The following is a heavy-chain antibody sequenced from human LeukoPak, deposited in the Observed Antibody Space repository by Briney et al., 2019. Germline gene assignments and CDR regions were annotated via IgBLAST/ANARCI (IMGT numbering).Heavy chain of an antibody. CDR1: GGSISSYY. CDR2: IYSSGST. D-gene: IGHD1-26*01. V-gene: IGHV4-59*01. CDR3: ARGDYYYMDV. Sequence: PSETLSLTCTVSGGSISSYYWSWIRQPPGKGLEWIGYIYSSGSTNYNPSLKSRVTISADTSKNQFSLKLSSVTAADTAVYYCARGDYYYMDVWGKGTTVTVPS. J-gene: IGHJ6*03.